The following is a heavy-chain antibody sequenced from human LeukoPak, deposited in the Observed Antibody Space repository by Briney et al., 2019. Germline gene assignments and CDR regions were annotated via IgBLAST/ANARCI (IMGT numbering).Heavy chain of an antibody. CDR1: GYTFSSYY. J-gene: IGHJ3*02. CDR3: ARGGLRSLRAFDI. V-gene: IGHV1-46*01. CDR2: INPSDGST. D-gene: IGHD5-12*01. Sequence: ASVKVSCKASGYTFSSYYIHWVRQAPGHGLEWMGIINPSDGSTTYAQKSQGRVTMTRDTSTSTVYMELSSLRSEDTAVYYCARGGLRSLRAFDIWGQGTMVTVSS.